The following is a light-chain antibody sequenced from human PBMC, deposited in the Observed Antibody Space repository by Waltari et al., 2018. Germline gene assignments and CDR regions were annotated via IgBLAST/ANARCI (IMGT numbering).Light chain of an antibody. CDR3: QQYYSSPYT. V-gene: IGKV4-1*01. Sequence: DFVMTQSPASLALSLGERATIHCKTSPTVLYNSNNRNYLTWYQQKPGQPPKLLFYWESTRTSGVPDRFSASGSGTDFTLTISRLQPEDVAIYYCQQYYSSPYTFGQGTRLEIK. CDR1: PTVLYNSNNRNY. J-gene: IGKJ2*01. CDR2: WES.